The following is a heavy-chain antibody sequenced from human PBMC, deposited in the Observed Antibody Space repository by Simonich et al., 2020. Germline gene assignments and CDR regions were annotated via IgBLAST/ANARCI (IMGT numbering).Heavy chain of an antibody. Sequence: EVQLVESGGGLVQPGGSLRLSCAASGFTFSSYEMNWVRQAPGKGLEWVSYISSSGSTIYYADSGKGRFTISRDNAKNSLYLQMNSLRAEDTAVYYCARHYYGDYYFDYWGQGTLVTVSS. CDR3: ARHYYGDYYFDY. CDR2: ISSSGSTI. J-gene: IGHJ4*02. D-gene: IGHD4-17*01. CDR1: GFTFSSYE. V-gene: IGHV3-48*03.